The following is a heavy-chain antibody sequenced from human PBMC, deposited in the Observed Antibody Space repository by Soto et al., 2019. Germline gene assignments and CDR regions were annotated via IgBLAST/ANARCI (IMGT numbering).Heavy chain of an antibody. CDR1: GYTLTSYY. D-gene: IGHD6-6*01. Sequence: SAKASSKASGYTLTSYYMHCVRQAPGQGLEWMGWINPNSGGTNYAQKFQGRVTMTRDTSISTAYMEVTRLRSDDTAVYYCARVGKGGSSPSYRKGSWSQGTTVT. V-gene: IGHV1-2*02. J-gene: IGHJ6*02. CDR2: INPNSGGT. CDR3: ARVGKGGSSPSYRKGS.